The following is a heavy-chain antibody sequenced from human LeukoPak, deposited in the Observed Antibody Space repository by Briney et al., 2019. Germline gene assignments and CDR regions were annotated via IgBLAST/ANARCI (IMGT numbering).Heavy chain of an antibody. CDR2: IYYSKNT. D-gene: IGHD5-18*01. V-gene: IGHV4-39*01. CDR3: VSPRGFSYGYFDY. J-gene: IGHJ4*02. CDR1: GGSISSSSAY. Sequence: SETLSLTCTVSGGSISSSSAYWGWIRRPPGKGLEWIGSIYYSKNTYYNPSLKSRVTISADTSKNQFSLTLDSVSATDTAVYYCVSPRGFSYGYFDYWGQGTLVTVSS.